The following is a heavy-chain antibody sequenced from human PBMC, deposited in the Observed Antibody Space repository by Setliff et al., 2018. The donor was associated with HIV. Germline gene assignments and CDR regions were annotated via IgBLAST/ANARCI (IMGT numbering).Heavy chain of an antibody. Sequence: ASVKVSCKAPGDTFTGYYMHWVRQAPGQGLEWMGWINPNSGGTNYAQKFQGRVIMTRDTAISTAYMQLSRLRSDDTAVYYCARDRLSYNFYYYGMDVWGQGTTVTVSS. D-gene: IGHD1-26*01. CDR1: GDTFTGYY. J-gene: IGHJ6*02. V-gene: IGHV1-2*02. CDR2: INPNSGGT. CDR3: ARDRLSYNFYYYGMDV.